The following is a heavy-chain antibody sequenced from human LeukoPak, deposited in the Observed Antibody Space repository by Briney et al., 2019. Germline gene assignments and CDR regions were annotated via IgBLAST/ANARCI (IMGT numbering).Heavy chain of an antibody. Sequence: PGRSLRLSCAASGFTFSSYGMHWVRQAPGKGLEWVAVISYDGSNKYYADSVKGRFTISRDNSKNTLYLQMNSLRAEDTAVYYCAKDLLNGRGWTPVFDYWGQGTLVTVSS. CDR1: GFTFSSYG. CDR3: AKDLLNGRGWTPVFDY. D-gene: IGHD6-19*01. V-gene: IGHV3-30*18. J-gene: IGHJ4*02. CDR2: ISYDGSNK.